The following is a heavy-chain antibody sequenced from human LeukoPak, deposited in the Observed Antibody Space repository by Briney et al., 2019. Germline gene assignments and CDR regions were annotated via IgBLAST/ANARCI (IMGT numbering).Heavy chain of an antibody. D-gene: IGHD6-19*01. CDR3: AVGFGRSIAVAGPDY. V-gene: IGHV4-38-2*02. CDR1: GYSISSGYY. J-gene: IGHJ4*02. Sequence: PSETLSLTCTVSGYSISSGYYWGWIRQPPGKGLEWIGSIYHSGSTNYNPSLKSRVTISVDTSKNQFSLKLSSVTAADTAVYYCAVGFGRSIAVAGPDYWGQGTLVTVSS. CDR2: IYHSGST.